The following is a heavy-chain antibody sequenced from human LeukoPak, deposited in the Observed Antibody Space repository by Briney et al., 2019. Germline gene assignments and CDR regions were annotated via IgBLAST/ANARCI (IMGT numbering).Heavy chain of an antibody. J-gene: IGHJ3*02. D-gene: IGHD1-1*01. V-gene: IGHV1-2*02. CDR2: INPNSGGT. CDR1: GYTFSGYY. CDR3: ARVADWNDVGAFDI. Sequence: ASVKVSCKASGYTFSGYYMHWVRQAPGQGLEWMGWINPNSGGTNYAQKFQGRVTMTRDTSISTAYMELSRLRSDDTAVYYCARVADWNDVGAFDIWGQGTMVTVSS.